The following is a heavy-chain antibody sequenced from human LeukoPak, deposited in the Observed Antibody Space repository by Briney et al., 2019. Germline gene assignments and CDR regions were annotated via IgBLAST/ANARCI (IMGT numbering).Heavy chain of an antibody. V-gene: IGHV3-74*01. CDR3: ATYRQVLLPFES. CDR2: INPDGSTT. J-gene: IGHJ4*02. D-gene: IGHD2-8*02. Sequence: GGSLRLSCAASGFTFSNYWMHWVRQDPGKGLVWVPFINPDGSTTNYADSVKGRFTISRDNSKSTLSLQMNSLRAEDTAIYYCATYRQVLLPFESWGQGTLVTVSS. CDR1: GFTFSNYW.